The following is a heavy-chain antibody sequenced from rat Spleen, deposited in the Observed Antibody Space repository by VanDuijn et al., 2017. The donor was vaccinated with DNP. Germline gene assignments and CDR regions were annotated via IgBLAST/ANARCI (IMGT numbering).Heavy chain of an antibody. V-gene: IGHV3-1*01. CDR1: GYSIASAY. J-gene: IGHJ2*01. Sequence: EVQLQESGPGLVKPSQSLSLTCSVTGYSIASAYRWNWIRKFPGNKMEWIGHISYSGSTSYTPSLKSRISITRDTSKNHFFLHLNSVTIEDTATYYCARWTRYFDYWGQGVMVTVSS. CDR2: ISYSGST. CDR3: ARWTRYFDY. D-gene: IGHD1-7*01.